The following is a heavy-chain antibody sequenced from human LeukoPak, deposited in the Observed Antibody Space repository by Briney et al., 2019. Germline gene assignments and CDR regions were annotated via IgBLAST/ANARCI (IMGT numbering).Heavy chain of an antibody. J-gene: IGHJ4*02. Sequence: GGSLRLSCAASGFTFSSYGMHWVRQAPGKGLEWVAVISYDGSNKYYADSVKGRFTISRDNSKNTLYLQMNSLRAEDTAVYYCAKDQGFYDSSGYYLAGFDYWGQGTLVTVSS. CDR2: ISYDGSNK. CDR3: AKDQGFYDSSGYYLAGFDY. D-gene: IGHD3-22*01. V-gene: IGHV3-30*18. CDR1: GFTFSSYG.